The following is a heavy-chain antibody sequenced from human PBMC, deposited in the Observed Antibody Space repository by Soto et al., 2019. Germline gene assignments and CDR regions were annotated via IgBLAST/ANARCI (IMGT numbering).Heavy chain of an antibody. Sequence: EVQLVESGGGLVQPGGSLRLSCVVSGFTLGGFGMNWVRQAPGKGLEWVSYISDSGSHMYYADSVKGRFTISRDSAKNSLYLQLTRLRVQDTAVYYCAPQGVGATGSLYWGQGTLVTVSS. D-gene: IGHD1-26*01. V-gene: IGHV3-48*01. CDR2: ISDSGSHM. CDR3: APQGVGATGSLY. J-gene: IGHJ4*02. CDR1: GFTLGGFG.